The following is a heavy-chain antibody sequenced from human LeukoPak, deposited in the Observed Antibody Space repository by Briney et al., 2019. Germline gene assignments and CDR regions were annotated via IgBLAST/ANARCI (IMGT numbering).Heavy chain of an antibody. CDR1: GFTFSGSE. CDR2: ISTSGNTI. V-gene: IGHV3-48*03. D-gene: IGHD3-22*01. CDR3: ARGFYDTSPLNYCMDV. Sequence: GGSLRLSCSASGFTFSGSEMNWVRQAPGKGLEWISFISTSGNTIYYADSVKGRFTISRDNAKNSLFLQMSSLGVDDTAVYYCARGFYDTSPLNYCMDVWGKGTTVTVSS. J-gene: IGHJ6*03.